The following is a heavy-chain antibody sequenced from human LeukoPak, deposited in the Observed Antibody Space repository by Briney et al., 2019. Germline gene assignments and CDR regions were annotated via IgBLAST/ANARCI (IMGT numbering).Heavy chain of an antibody. CDR1: GGSISSGSNY. CDR3: VRHISVIRGETFDF. D-gene: IGHD3-10*01. J-gene: IGHJ4*02. Sequence: SETLSLTCTVSGGSISSGSNYWGWIRQPPGKGLEWIGSIYYSGSTYYNPSLKSRVTISVDTSKNQFSLKLSSVTAADTAVYYCVRHISVIRGETFDFWGQGSLVTVSS. V-gene: IGHV4-39*01. CDR2: IYYSGST.